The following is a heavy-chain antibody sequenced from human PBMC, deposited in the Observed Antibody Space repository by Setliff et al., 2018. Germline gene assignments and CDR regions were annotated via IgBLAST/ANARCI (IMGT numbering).Heavy chain of an antibody. Sequence: ASVKVSCKASGETFTRYSIHWVRQAPGQRLEWIGYMDTGTGKKEYSQKFRDRVTIIRDTSATTAYVELHSLRSDDTAVYYCATWQHSGRWTLDKWGQGTLVTVSS. CDR1: GETFTRYS. J-gene: IGHJ4*02. V-gene: IGHV1-3*04. D-gene: IGHD6-13*01. CDR2: MDTGTGKK. CDR3: ATWQHSGRWTLDK.